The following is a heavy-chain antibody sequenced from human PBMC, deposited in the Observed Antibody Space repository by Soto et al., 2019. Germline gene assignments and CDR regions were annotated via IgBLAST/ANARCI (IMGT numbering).Heavy chain of an antibody. CDR2: ISGSGENT. J-gene: IGHJ6*02. Sequence: EVQLLESGGGLVQPGGSLRLSCAASGFTFSNYAMSWVRQAPGKGLEWVSPISGSGENTYYADSVKGRFTSSRDNSKNTLYLQMNNLRAEDTAVYYCAKTRGQSYYHAMDVWGQGTTVIVSS. V-gene: IGHV3-23*01. CDR1: GFTFSNYA. CDR3: AKTRGQSYYHAMDV.